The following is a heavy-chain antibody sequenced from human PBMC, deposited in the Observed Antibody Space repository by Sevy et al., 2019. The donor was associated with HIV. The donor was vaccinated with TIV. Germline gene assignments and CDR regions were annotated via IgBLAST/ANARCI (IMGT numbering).Heavy chain of an antibody. J-gene: IGHJ4*02. Sequence: GGSLRLSCAASGFTFSSYGMHWVRQAPGKGLEWVAVIWYDGSNKYYADSVKGRFTISRDNSKNTLYLQMNSLRAEDTAVYCSARDLREYCGGDCIFDYLDQGTLVTVS. V-gene: IGHV3-33*01. CDR1: GFTFSSYG. CDR2: IWYDGSNK. D-gene: IGHD2-21*02. CDR3: ARDLREYCGGDCIFDY.